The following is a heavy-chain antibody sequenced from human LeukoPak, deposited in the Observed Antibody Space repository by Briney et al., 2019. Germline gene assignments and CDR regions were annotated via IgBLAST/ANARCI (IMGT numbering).Heavy chain of an antibody. CDR2: IIAYNGNT. CDR3: ARGDYGAYSAVY. D-gene: IGHD4-23*01. Sequence: ASVKVSCKASGGTFSSYAISWVRQAPGQGLEWMGWIIAYNGNTNYAQKFQGRVTMTTDTSTSTAYMELKSLRSDDTAVYYCARGDYGAYSAVYWGQGTLVTVSS. CDR1: GGTFSSYA. V-gene: IGHV1-18*01. J-gene: IGHJ4*02.